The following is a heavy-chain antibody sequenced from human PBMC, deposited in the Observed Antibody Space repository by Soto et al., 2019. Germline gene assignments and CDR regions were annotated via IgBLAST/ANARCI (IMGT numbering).Heavy chain of an antibody. CDR2: IWYDGGNK. CDR3: ARDGDVNTGFGKDY. D-gene: IGHD3-16*01. V-gene: IGHV3-33*01. J-gene: IGHJ4*02. CDR1: GFTFSNYG. Sequence: GGSLRLSCAASGFTFSNYGTHWVRQAPGKGLEWVAFIWYDGGNKYYAESVKGRFTISRDNSKNTLYLQMNSLRAEDTAVYYCARDGDVNTGFGKDYWGQGTLVTVSS.